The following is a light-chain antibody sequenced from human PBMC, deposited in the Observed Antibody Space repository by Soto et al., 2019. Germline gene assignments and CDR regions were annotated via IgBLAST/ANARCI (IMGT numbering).Light chain of an antibody. Sequence: QPVLTQSPSASASLGASVKLTCTLSSGHSSYAIAWHQQQKEKGPRYLMKFNSDGSHSKGDGIPDRFSGSSSGAERYLTISSLQSEDEADYYCQTWGTGFWVFGGGTKVTVL. CDR3: QTWGTGFWV. CDR2: FNSDGSH. J-gene: IGLJ3*02. CDR1: SGHSSYA. V-gene: IGLV4-69*01.